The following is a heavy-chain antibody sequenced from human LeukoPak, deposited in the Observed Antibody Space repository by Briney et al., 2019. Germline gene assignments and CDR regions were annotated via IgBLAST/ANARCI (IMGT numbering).Heavy chain of an antibody. CDR3: ARVGCSGGSCYSYFDY. J-gene: IGHJ4*02. CDR2: INPSGGST. CDR1: GYTLTSYY. V-gene: IGHV1-46*01. D-gene: IGHD2-15*01. Sequence: ASVKVSCTASGYTLTSYYMHWVRQAPGQGLEWMGIINPSGGSTSYAQKFQGRVTMTRDTSTSTVYMELSSLRSEDTAVYYCARVGCSGGSCYSYFDYWGQGTLVTVSS.